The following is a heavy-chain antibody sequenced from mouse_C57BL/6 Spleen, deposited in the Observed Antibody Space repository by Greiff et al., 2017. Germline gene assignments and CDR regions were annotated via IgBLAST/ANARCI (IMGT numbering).Heavy chain of an antibody. D-gene: IGHD2-4*01. V-gene: IGHV5-6*01. Sequence: EVNVVESGGDLVKPGGSLKLSCAASGFTFSSYGMSWVRQTPDKRLEWVATISSGGSYTYYPDSVKGRFTISRDNAKNTLYLQMSSLKSEDTAIYYCARHDYDDGLYAMDYWGQGTSVTVSS. CDR1: GFTFSSYG. J-gene: IGHJ4*01. CDR3: ARHDYDDGLYAMDY. CDR2: ISSGGSYT.